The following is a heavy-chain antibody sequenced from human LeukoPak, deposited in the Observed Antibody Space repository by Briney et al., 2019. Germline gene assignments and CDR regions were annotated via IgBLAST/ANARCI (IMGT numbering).Heavy chain of an antibody. J-gene: IGHJ3*02. CDR3: VRDLLWAFDI. V-gene: IGHV3-48*02. D-gene: IGHD2-21*01. CDR1: GFTFSTYS. Sequence: GGSLRLSCVASGFTFSTYSINWIRQAPGKGLEWISHITSDSSAMSYADSVKGRFTISRDNAKNSLYLHMNSLSDEDTAMYFCVRDLLWAFDIWGQGTMVTVSS. CDR2: ITSDSSAM.